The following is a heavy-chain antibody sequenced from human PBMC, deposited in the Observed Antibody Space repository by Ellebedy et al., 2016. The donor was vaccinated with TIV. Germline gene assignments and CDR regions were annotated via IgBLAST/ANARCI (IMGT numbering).Heavy chain of an antibody. CDR2: ISTDENYI. V-gene: IGHV3-21*01. J-gene: IGHJ4*02. CDR1: GFTFSTYT. CDR3: ATYPVSYYFDGPFEY. D-gene: IGHD3-22*01. Sequence: GGSLRLXCVVSGFTFSTYTMNWVRQAPGKGLEWVSSISTDENYIYYRDSLKGRFTISRDNAKNSLYLQMNSLRAEDTAVYYCATYPVSYYFDGPFEYWGQGALVTVSS.